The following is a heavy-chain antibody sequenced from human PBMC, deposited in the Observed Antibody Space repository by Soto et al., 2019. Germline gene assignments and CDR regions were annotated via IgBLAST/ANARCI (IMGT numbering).Heavy chain of an antibody. CDR1: GASISSSY. D-gene: IGHD5-12*01. Sequence: SETLSLTCTVSGASISSSYWSWIRQPPERGLEWIAYVYHTGATNYNPSLKSRVTISLDTSKGQFSLNLTSLTTADTAVYFCARGGNRYSNVASGVGGFDYWGQGSLVTVSS. J-gene: IGHJ4*02. V-gene: IGHV4-59*01. CDR2: VYHTGAT. CDR3: ARGGNRYSNVASGVGGFDY.